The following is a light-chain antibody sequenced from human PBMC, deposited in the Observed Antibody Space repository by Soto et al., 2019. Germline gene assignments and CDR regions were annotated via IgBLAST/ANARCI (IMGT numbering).Light chain of an antibody. Sequence: EIVMTQSPATLSVSPGERATLSCRASQSVSSKLAWYQQKPGQAPRLLIYAASTRATGIPARFSGSGSGTEFTLTITSLQSEDFAGYYCQQYSNWPPYTFGQGTKLEIK. V-gene: IGKV3-15*01. CDR1: QSVSSK. J-gene: IGKJ2*01. CDR2: AAS. CDR3: QQYSNWPPYT.